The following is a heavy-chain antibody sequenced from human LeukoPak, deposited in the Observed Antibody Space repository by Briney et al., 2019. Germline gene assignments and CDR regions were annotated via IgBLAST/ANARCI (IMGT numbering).Heavy chain of an antibody. Sequence: SETLSLTCTVSGGSISSSSYYWGWIRQPPGKGLEWIGSIYYSGSTYYNPSLKSRVTISVDTSKNQFSLKLSSVTAADTAVYYCAGYSGYDGSYFDYWGQGTPVTVSS. CDR2: IYYSGST. V-gene: IGHV4-39*07. CDR3: AGYSGYDGSYFDY. CDR1: GGSISSSSYY. D-gene: IGHD5-12*01. J-gene: IGHJ4*02.